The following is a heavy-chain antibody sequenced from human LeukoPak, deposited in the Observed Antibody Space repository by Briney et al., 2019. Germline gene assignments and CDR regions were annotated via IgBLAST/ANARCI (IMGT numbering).Heavy chain of an antibody. CDR1: GFTFSSYS. D-gene: IGHD4-17*01. Sequence: GGSLRLSCAASGFTFSSYSMNWVRQAPGKGLEWVSSISSSSSYIYYADSVKGRFTISRDNAKNSLYLQMSSLRAEDTAVYYCARDFNGDYVYWGQGTLVTVSS. J-gene: IGHJ4*02. CDR3: ARDFNGDYVY. V-gene: IGHV3-21*01. CDR2: ISSSSSYI.